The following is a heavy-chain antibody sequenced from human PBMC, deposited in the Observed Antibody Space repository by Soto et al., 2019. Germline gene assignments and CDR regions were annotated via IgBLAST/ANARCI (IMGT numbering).Heavy chain of an antibody. CDR1: GFTFSTYG. D-gene: IGHD4-17*01. CDR3: ARGTVHFDY. V-gene: IGHV3-33*01. Sequence: QVQLVESGGGVVQPGRSLRLSCAASGFTFSTYGIHWVRQAPGKGLEWVAVIWYAGSNKYYADSVKGRFTISRDNSKNTLYVQMNSMGAEDTAVYYCARGTVHFDYWGQGTLVTVSS. CDR2: IWYAGSNK. J-gene: IGHJ4*02.